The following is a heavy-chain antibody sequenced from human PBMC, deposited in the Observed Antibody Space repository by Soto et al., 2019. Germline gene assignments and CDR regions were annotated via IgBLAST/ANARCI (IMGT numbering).Heavy chain of an antibody. CDR1: GYTFTSYA. Sequence: QVQLVQSGAEVKKPGASVKVSCKASGYTFTSYAMHWVRQAPGQRLEWMGWINAGNGNTKYSQKFQGRVTITRDTSASTAYMELSSLRSEDTAVYYCARGMVRGGSRPLGTWFDPWGQGTLVTVSS. J-gene: IGHJ5*02. V-gene: IGHV1-3*01. CDR2: INAGNGNT. CDR3: ARGMVRGGSRPLGTWFDP. D-gene: IGHD3-10*01.